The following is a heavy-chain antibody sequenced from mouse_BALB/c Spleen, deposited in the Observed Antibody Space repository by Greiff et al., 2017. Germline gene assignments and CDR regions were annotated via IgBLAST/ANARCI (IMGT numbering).Heavy chain of an antibody. CDR2: IWAGGST. CDR3: ARESIYYYGSSPYYYAMDY. CDR1: GFSLTSYG. D-gene: IGHD1-1*01. V-gene: IGHV2-9*02. J-gene: IGHJ4*01. Sequence: VKLQESGPGLVAPSQSLSITCTVSGFSLTSYGVHWVRQPPGKGLEWLGVIWAGGSTNYNSALMSRLSISKDNSKSQVFLKMNSLQTDDTAMYYCARESIYYYGSSPYYYAMDYWGQGTSVTVSS.